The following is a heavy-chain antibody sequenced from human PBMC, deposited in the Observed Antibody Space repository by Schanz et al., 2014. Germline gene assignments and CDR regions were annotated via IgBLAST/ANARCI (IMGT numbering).Heavy chain of an antibody. V-gene: IGHV1-69*02. CDR2: IIPVLAIA. Sequence: QAQLVQSGAEVKKPGSSVKVSCTASGGTFSSYTISWIRQAPGQGLEWMGRIIPVLAIADYAQKFQGRVTMTTDTSTSTAYMELSSLRSEDTAVYYCARAAYGGYTSTPLRYWGQGTLVTVSS. CDR1: GGTFSSYT. D-gene: IGHD5-12*01. CDR3: ARAAYGGYTSTPLRY. J-gene: IGHJ4*02.